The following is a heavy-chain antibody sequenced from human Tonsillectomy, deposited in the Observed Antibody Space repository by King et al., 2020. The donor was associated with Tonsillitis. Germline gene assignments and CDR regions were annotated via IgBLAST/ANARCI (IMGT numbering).Heavy chain of an antibody. CDR1: GFTFSSYG. V-gene: IGHV3-30*18. Sequence: QLVQSGGGVVQPGRSLRLSCAASGFTFSSYGMHWVRQAPGKGLEWVAVISYDGSNKYYADSVKGRFTISRDNSKNTLYLQMNSLRAEDTAVYYCAKEHFDLWGQGTLVTVSS. CDR3: AKEHFDL. J-gene: IGHJ4*02. D-gene: IGHD3-3*02. CDR2: ISYDGSNK.